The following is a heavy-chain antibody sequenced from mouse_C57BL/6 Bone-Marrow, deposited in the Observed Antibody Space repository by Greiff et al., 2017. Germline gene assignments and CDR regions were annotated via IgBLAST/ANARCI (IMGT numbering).Heavy chain of an antibody. CDR2: INPNYGTT. J-gene: IGHJ3*01. Sequence: VQLKQSGPELVKPGASVKISCKASGYSFTDYNMNWVKQSNGKSLEWIGVINPNYGTTSYNQKFKGKATLTVDQSSSTAYMQLNSRTSEDSAVYYCAQEDDEWAWFAYWGQGTLVTVSA. D-gene: IGHD1-3*01. V-gene: IGHV1-39*01. CDR1: GYSFTDYN. CDR3: AQEDDEWAWFAY.